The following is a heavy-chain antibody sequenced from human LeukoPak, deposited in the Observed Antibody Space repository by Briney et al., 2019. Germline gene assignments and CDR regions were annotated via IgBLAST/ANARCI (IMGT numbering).Heavy chain of an antibody. CDR1: GYTFTSYG. J-gene: IGHJ5*02. Sequence: GASVKVSCKASGYTFTSYGISWVRQAPGQGLEWMGWISAYNGNTNYAQKLQGRVTMTTDTSTSTAYMEVRSLRSDDTAVYYCARGNLRYFDWLPQANWFDPWGQGTLVTVSS. V-gene: IGHV1-18*01. D-gene: IGHD3-9*01. CDR2: ISAYNGNT. CDR3: ARGNLRYFDWLPQANWFDP.